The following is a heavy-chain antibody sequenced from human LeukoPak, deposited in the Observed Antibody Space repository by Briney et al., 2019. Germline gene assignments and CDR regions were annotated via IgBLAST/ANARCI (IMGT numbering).Heavy chain of an antibody. J-gene: IGHJ6*03. CDR3: ARGVYRPYYTNGVCYRADYYYYYMDV. V-gene: IGHV4-34*01. D-gene: IGHD2-8*01. CDR2: INHSGST. CDR1: GGSFSGYY. Sequence: SETLSLTCAVYGGSFSGYYWSWIRQPPGKGLEWIGEINHSGSTNYNPSLKSRVTISVDTSKNQFSLKLSSVTAADTAVYYCARGVYRPYYTNGVCYRADYYYYYMDVWGKGTTVTVSS.